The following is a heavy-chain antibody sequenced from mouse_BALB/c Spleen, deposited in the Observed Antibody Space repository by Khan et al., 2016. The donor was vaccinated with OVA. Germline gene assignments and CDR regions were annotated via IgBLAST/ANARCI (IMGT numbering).Heavy chain of an antibody. CDR1: GFSLTSYG. Sequence: QVQLKESGPGLVAPSQSLSITCTVSGFSLTSYGVHWVRQPPGKGLEWLIVIWSDGASTYNSALKSRLSISKDNSKSQVFLKMNSLQTDDTAKYYWARGNFYAMDYWGQGTSVIVSS. J-gene: IGHJ4*01. D-gene: IGHD2-1*01. CDR3: ARGNFYAMDY. V-gene: IGHV2-6*02. CDR2: IWSDGAS.